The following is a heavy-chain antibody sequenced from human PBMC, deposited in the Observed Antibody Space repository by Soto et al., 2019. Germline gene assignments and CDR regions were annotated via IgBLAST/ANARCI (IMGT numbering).Heavy chain of an antibody. V-gene: IGHV3-48*02. J-gene: IGHJ1*01. Sequence: EVQLVETGGGLVQPGGSLRLSCSASGFIFSTASMNWVRQAPGKGLEWISYISNSGGYRRYADSVEGRFTISRDDAKNSVYLQMNSLRDEDKAIYYGASGDNGFYSSDWGQGTLVTVSS. CDR1: GFIFSTAS. CDR3: ASGDNGFYSSD. D-gene: IGHD6-19*01. CDR2: ISNSGGYR.